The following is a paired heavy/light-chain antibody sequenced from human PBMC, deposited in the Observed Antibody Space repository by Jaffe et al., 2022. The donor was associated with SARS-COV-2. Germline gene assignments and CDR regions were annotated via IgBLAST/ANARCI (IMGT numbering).Light chain of an antibody. J-gene: IGLJ3*02. V-gene: IGLV1-44*01. CDR2: NNN. CDR1: NSNIGSHT. Sequence: QSVLTQAPSASGTPGQRVTISCSGSNSNIGSHTVSWYQQLPGTAPKLLVYNNNQRPSGVPDRFSGSKSGTSASLAISGLQSEDEADYYCAAWDDSLNGVFGGGTRLTVL. CDR3: AAWDDSLNGV.
Heavy chain of an antibody. CDR3: ATKLFEEASGH. J-gene: IGHJ4*02. Sequence: DVQLLESGGGLVQPGGSLRLSCAASGFTFSSDAMNWVRQVPGKGLEWVSGISDNGAGTYYADSVKGRFTISRDNSKNTLYVQMNSLKDEDTAIYYCATKLFEEASGHWGQGTLVTVSS. V-gene: IGHV3-23*01. CDR1: GFTFSSDA. CDR2: ISDNGAGT. D-gene: IGHD3-10*02.